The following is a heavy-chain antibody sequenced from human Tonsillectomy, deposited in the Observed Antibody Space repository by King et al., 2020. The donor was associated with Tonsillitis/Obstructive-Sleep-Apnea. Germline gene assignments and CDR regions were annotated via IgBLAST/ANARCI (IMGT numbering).Heavy chain of an antibody. J-gene: IGHJ4*02. V-gene: IGHV3-23*04. CDR1: VFTFSSYA. CDR2: ISGSGGST. D-gene: IGHD3-3*01. CDR3: AKNSYDFWSGYPQGFDY. Sequence: VQLVESGGGLVQPGGSLRLSCAASVFTFSSYAMSWVRQAPGKGLEWVSAISGSGGSTYYADSVKGRFTISRDNSKNTLYLQMNSLRAEDTAVYYCAKNSYDFWSGYPQGFDYWGQGTLVTVSS.